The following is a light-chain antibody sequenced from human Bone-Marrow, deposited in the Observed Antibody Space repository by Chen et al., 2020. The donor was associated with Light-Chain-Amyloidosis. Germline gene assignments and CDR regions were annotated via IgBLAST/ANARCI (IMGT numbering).Light chain of an antibody. CDR2: RDT. CDR1: DLPTKY. Sequence: SYELTQPPSVTVSPGQTARNTCAGDDLPTKYAYWYQQQQGQAPVLVIHRDTERPSGISERFAGSSSGTTGTLTISGVQAEDEADYHCQSADGDGTYEVMFGGGTRLTVL. CDR3: QSADGDGTYEVM. V-gene: IGLV3-25*03. J-gene: IGLJ3*02.